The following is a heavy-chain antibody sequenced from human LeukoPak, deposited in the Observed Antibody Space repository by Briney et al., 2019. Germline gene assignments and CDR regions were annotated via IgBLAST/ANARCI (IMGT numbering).Heavy chain of an antibody. J-gene: IGHJ6*02. V-gene: IGHV3-30*04. Sequence: PGGSLRLSYSASGFTFSSYAMHWVRQAPGKGLEWVAVISYDGSNKYYADSVKGRFTISRDNSKNTLYLQMNSLRAEDTAVYYCARGTVAGTVYYYYYYGVDVWGQGTTVTVSS. CDR2: ISYDGSNK. CDR3: ARGTVAGTVYYYYYYGVDV. D-gene: IGHD6-19*01. CDR1: GFTFSSYA.